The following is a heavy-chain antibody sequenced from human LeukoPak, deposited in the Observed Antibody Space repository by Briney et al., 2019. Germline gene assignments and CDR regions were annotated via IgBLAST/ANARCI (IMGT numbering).Heavy chain of an antibody. D-gene: IGHD6-19*01. CDR2: ISSSGSTI. CDR1: GFTFSSYE. CDR3: ARDRLSRQWLTPDYFGY. V-gene: IGHV3-48*03. J-gene: IGHJ4*02. Sequence: QPGGSLRLSCAASGFTFSSYEMNWVRQAPGKGLEWVSYISSSGSTIYYADSVKGRFTISRDNAKNSLYLQMNSLRAEDTAVYYCARDRLSRQWLTPDYFGYWGQGTLVTVSS.